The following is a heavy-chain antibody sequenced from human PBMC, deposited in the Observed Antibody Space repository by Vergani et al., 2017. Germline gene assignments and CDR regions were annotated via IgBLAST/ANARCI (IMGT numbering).Heavy chain of an antibody. CDR1: GGSISSYY. Sequence: QVQLQQWGAGLLKPSETLSLTCTVSGGSISSYYWSWIRQPAGKGLEWIGRIYTSGSTNYNPSLKSRVTISVDTSKNQFSLKLSSVTAADTAMYYCAKVGYGGHVDYWGQGALVAVSS. CDR2: IYTSGST. CDR3: AKVGYGGHVDY. J-gene: IGHJ4*02. V-gene: IGHV4-59*10. D-gene: IGHD4-23*01.